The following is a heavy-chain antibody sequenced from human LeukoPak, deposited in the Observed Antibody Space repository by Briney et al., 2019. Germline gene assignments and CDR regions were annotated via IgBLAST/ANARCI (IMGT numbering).Heavy chain of an antibody. CDR2: INHSGST. CDR3: ARGGPATAYDY. CDR1: GGSFSGYY. Sequence: SETLSLTCAVYGGSFSGYYWSWLRQPPGKGLEWIGEINHSGSTNYNPSLKSRVTISVDTSKNQFSLKLSSVTAADTAVYYCARGGPATAYDYWGQGTLVTVSS. V-gene: IGHV4-34*01. D-gene: IGHD5-12*01. J-gene: IGHJ4*02.